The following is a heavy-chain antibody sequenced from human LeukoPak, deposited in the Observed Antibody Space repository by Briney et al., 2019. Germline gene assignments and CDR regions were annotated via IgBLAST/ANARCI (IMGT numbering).Heavy chain of an antibody. CDR1: GFSLSNARMG. Sequence: ESGPTLVNPTETLTLTCTVSGFSLSNARMGVSWIRQPPGKALEWLAHIFSNDEKSCSTSLKSRLTISKDTSKSQVVLTMTNMDPVDTATYYCARTAAARIAARGNYYYYYYMDVWGKGTTVTVSS. CDR3: ARTAAARIAARGNYYYYYYMDV. D-gene: IGHD6-6*01. V-gene: IGHV2-26*01. J-gene: IGHJ6*03. CDR2: IFSNDEK.